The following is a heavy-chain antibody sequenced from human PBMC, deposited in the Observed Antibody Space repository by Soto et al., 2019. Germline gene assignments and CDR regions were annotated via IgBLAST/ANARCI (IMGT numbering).Heavy chain of an antibody. Sequence: SETLSLTFAVYGGSFSDSYWSRIHEPPWKGLEWIGEISHSGSTNYNPSLKSRVTISVDTSKNQFSLKLSSVTAADTAVYYCARGALIQLWLYRYYYYGMDVWGQGTTVT. CDR1: GGSFSDSY. J-gene: IGHJ6*02. D-gene: IGHD5-18*01. CDR3: ARGALIQLWLYRYYYYGMDV. CDR2: ISHSGST. V-gene: IGHV4-34*01.